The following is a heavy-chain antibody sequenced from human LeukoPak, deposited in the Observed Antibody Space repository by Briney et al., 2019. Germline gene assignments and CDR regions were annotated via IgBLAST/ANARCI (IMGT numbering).Heavy chain of an antibody. V-gene: IGHV1-2*02. D-gene: IGHD3-3*01. J-gene: IGHJ4*02. Sequence: ASVKVSCKASGYTFTGYYMHWVRQAPGQGLEWMGWINPDSGGTNYAQKFQDRVTMTRDTSTSTAYMEMSRLRSDDTAVYYCARGGGILEWLQIYWGQGTLVTVSS. CDR3: ARGGGILEWLQIY. CDR1: GYTFTGYY. CDR2: INPDSGGT.